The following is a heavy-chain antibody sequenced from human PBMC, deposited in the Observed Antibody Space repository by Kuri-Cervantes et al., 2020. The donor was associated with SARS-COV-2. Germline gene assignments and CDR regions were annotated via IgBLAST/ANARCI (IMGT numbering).Heavy chain of an antibody. CDR3: ARAYGFLRYIYYMDV. V-gene: IGHV4-34*01. D-gene: IGHD4-17*01. J-gene: IGHJ6*03. CDR2: VNHRGGT. Sequence: SQTLSLTCAFYGESFSGYYWNWIRQTPGKGLEWIGEVNHRGGTNYNPSLKSRVTISVDTSSKQFSLHLGSVTAADTAVYYCARAYGFLRYIYYMDVWGRGTTVTVSS. CDR1: GESFSGYY.